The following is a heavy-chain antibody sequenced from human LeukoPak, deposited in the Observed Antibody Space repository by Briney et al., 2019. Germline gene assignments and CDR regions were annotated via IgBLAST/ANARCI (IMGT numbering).Heavy chain of an antibody. J-gene: IGHJ4*02. V-gene: IGHV3-11*06. CDR1: GFTFSDYH. Sequence: GGSLRLSCAASGFTFSDYHMSWIRQAPGKGLECVSYISSSSSYTNYANSVKGRFTISRDNAKNSLYLQMNSLRDEDTAVYYCARTYETSGYYTPLLGYWGQGTLVTVSS. D-gene: IGHD3-22*01. CDR2: ISSSSSYT. CDR3: ARTYETSGYYTPLLGY.